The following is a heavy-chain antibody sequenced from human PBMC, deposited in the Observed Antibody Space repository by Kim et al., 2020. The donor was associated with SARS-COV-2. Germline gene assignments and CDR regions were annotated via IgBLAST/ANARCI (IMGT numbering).Heavy chain of an antibody. V-gene: IGHV2-5*01. J-gene: IGHJ3*02. CDR2: K. D-gene: IGHD3-3*01. Sequence: KRYSPSLKSRITITKDTSKNQVVLTMTNMDPVDTATYYCAHSTRGGAFDIWGQGTMVTVSS. CDR3: AHSTRGGAFDI.